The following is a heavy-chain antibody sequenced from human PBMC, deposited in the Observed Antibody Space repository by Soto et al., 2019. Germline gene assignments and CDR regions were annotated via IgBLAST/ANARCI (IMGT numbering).Heavy chain of an antibody. CDR2: IYYSGST. V-gene: IGHV4-59*01. Sequence: SETLSLTCTVSGGSISSYYWSWIRQPPGKGLEWIGYIYYSGSTNYNPSLKSRVTISIDTSKNQFSLKLSSVTAADTAVYYCARVRSEDTAMVRRGGNWFDPWGQGTLVTVSS. CDR3: ARVRSEDTAMVRRGGNWFDP. CDR1: GGSISSYY. D-gene: IGHD5-18*01. J-gene: IGHJ5*02.